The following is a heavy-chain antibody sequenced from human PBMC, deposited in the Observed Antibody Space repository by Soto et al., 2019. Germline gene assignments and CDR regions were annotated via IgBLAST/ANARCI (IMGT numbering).Heavy chain of an antibody. CDR1: GGSISSYY. CDR3: ARDIRGSGYYWGNWFDP. CDR2: IYYSGST. D-gene: IGHD3-3*01. Sequence: SETLSLTCTVSGGSISSYYWSWIRQPPGKGLEWIGYIYYSGSTNYNPSLKSRVTISVDTSKNQFSLKLSSVTAADTAVYYCARDIRGSGYYWGNWFDPRGQGTLVTVSS. J-gene: IGHJ5*02. V-gene: IGHV4-59*01.